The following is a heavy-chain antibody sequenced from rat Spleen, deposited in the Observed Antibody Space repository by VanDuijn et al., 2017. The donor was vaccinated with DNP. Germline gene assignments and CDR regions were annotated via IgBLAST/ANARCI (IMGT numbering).Heavy chain of an antibody. CDR1: GFTFSNYG. J-gene: IGHJ2*01. CDR3: ASHTYYGYDYFVY. V-gene: IGHV5S13*01. D-gene: IGHD1-9*01. CDR2: ITASSGTT. Sequence: EVQLVESGGGLVQPGRSLKLSCAASGFTFSNYGMAWVRQAPKKGLEWVATITASSGTTYYRDSVKGRFTISTDNAKNTLYLQMDSLRSEDTATYYCASHTYYGYDYFVYWGQGVMVTVSS.